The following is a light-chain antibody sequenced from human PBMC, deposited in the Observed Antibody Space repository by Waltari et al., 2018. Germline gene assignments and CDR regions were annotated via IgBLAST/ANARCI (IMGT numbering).Light chain of an antibody. CDR3: QQYSGVPRT. V-gene: IGKV1-5*03. CDR2: KAS. J-gene: IGKJ1*01. CDR1: QGVSSW. Sequence: DIQMTQSPSYLSASVGDRVTITCRASQGVSSWLAWYQQKPGKAPKVLIYKASTLQSGVPSRFSGSGSGTEFTLTINSLQPEDFATYYCQQYSGVPRTFGQGSKVEIK.